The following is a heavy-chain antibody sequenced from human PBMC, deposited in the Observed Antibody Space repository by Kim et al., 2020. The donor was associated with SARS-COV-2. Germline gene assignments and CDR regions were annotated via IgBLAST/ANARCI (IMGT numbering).Heavy chain of an antibody. V-gene: IGHV1-69*13. CDR3: ARYALEDIVAVDAFDI. CDR1: GGTFSSYA. D-gene: IGHD5-12*01. J-gene: IGHJ3*02. CDR2: IVPIFGTA. Sequence: SVKVSCKASGGTFSSYAISWVRQAPGQGLEWMGGIVPIFGTANYAQKFQGRVTITADESTSTAYMELSSLRSEDTAVYYCARYALEDIVAVDAFDIWGQGTMVTVSS.